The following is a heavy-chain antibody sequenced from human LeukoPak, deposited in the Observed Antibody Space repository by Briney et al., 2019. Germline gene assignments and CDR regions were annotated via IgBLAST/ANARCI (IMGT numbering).Heavy chain of an antibody. D-gene: IGHD4-17*01. V-gene: IGHV3-23*01. Sequence: GGSLRLSCAASGFTFSSYWMSWVRQAPGKGLEWVSAISGSGGSTYYADSVKGRFTISRDNSKNTPYLQMNSLRAEDTAVYYCAKDNSMTRVYWGQGTLVTVSS. J-gene: IGHJ4*02. CDR1: GFTFSSYW. CDR3: AKDNSMTRVY. CDR2: ISGSGGST.